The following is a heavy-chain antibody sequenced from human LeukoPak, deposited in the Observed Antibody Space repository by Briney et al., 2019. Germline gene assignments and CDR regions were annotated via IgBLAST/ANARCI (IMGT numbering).Heavy chain of an antibody. CDR3: AREGRATNHFDY. Sequence: GGSLRLSCAASGFTFSSYSMNWVRQAPGKGLEWVSSISSSSSSYIYYADSVKGRFTISRDNAKNSLYLQMNSLRAEDTAVYYCAREGRATNHFDYWGQGTLVTVSS. J-gene: IGHJ4*02. CDR1: GFTFSSYS. D-gene: IGHD1-26*01. CDR2: ISSSSSSYI. V-gene: IGHV3-21*01.